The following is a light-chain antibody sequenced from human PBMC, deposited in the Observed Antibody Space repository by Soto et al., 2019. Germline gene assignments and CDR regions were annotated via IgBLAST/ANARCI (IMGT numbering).Light chain of an antibody. CDR1: SSDVGGYNY. CDR2: DVS. J-gene: IGLJ2*01. Sequence: QSALTQPASVSGSPGQSITISCTGTSSDVGGYNYVSWYQQHPGKVPKLMIYDVSNRPSGVSNRFSGSRSGNTASLSISGLKAEDEADYFCSSYTSGSTVVFGGGTKLTVL. CDR3: SSYTSGSTVV. V-gene: IGLV2-14*01.